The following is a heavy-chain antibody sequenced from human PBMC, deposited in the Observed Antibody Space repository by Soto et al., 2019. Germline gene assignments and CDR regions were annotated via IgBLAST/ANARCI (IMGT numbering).Heavy chain of an antibody. V-gene: IGHV1-69*01. CDR3: ARGEGYSSSSAFDD. CDR2: IIPIFGTA. D-gene: IGHD6-6*01. Sequence: ASVKVSCKASGGTFSSYALSWVRQAPGQGREWMGGIIPIFGTAHYAQKFQGRVTITADESTSTAYMELSRLRSEDPAVYDGARGEGYSSSSAFDDGGQGTLVTGAS. J-gene: IGHJ4*02. CDR1: GGTFSSYA.